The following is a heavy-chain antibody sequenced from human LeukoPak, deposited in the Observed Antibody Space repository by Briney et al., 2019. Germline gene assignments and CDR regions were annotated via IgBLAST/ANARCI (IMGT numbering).Heavy chain of an antibody. CDR1: GFTFSSYS. Sequence: GXSLRLSCAASGFTFSSYSMNWVRQAPGKGLEWVSSISSSSSYIYYADSVKGRFTISRDNDKNSLYLQMNSLRAEDTAVYYCARELMEMVYAIFDYWGQGTLVTVSS. J-gene: IGHJ4*02. CDR3: ARELMEMVYAIFDY. V-gene: IGHV3-21*01. CDR2: ISSSSSYI. D-gene: IGHD2-8*01.